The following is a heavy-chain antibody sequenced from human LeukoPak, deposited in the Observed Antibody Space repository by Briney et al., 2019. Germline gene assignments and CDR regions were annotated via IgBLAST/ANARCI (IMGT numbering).Heavy chain of an antibody. CDR2: IYYSGST. CDR1: GGSISSSSYY. CDR3: AGGYSSSSEDY. V-gene: IGHV4-39*01. Sequence: SSETLSLTCTVSGGSISSSSYYWGWIRQPPGKGLEWIGSIYYSGSTYYNPSLKSRVTISVDTSKNQFSLKLSSVTAADTAVYYCAGGYSSSSEDYWGQGTLVTVSS. D-gene: IGHD6-6*01. J-gene: IGHJ4*02.